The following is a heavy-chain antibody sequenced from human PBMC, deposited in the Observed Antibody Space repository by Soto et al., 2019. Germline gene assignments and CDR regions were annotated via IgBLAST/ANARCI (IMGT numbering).Heavy chain of an antibody. V-gene: IGHV4-30-4*01. Sequence: SETLSLTCTVSGGSISSGDYYWSWIRQPPGKGLEWIGYIYYSGSTYYNPSLKSRVTISVDTSKNQFSLKLSSVTAADTAVYYCDRGYGSGSYYNLYYYYGMDVWGKGTTVTVSS. CDR2: IYYSGST. D-gene: IGHD3-10*01. J-gene: IGHJ6*04. CDR1: GGSISSGDYY. CDR3: DRGYGSGSYYNLYYYYGMDV.